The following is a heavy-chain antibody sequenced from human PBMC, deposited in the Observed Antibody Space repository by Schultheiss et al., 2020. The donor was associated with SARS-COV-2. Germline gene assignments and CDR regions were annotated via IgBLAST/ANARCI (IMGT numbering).Heavy chain of an antibody. Sequence: GGSLRLSCAASGFTFNNYAMSWLRLAPGKGLEWVSVFNSGGTTNYADSVKGRFTISRDIFKNTLYLQMNNLRPEDRAVYYCARVQRFLEWRAPDVWGKGTTGTVSS. J-gene: IGHJ6*04. V-gene: IGHV3-66*02. D-gene: IGHD3-3*01. CDR2: FNSGGTT. CDR3: ARVQRFLEWRAPDV. CDR1: GFTFNNYA.